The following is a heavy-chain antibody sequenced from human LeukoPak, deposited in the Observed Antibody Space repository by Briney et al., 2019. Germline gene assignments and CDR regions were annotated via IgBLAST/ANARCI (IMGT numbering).Heavy chain of an antibody. CDR2: ISSSSSYI. J-gene: IGHJ3*02. CDR1: GFTFSSYS. CDR3: GKDLIAATPHAFDI. D-gene: IGHD6-13*01. Sequence: GGSLRLSCAASGFTFSSYSMNWVRQAPGKGLEWVSSISSSSSYIYYADSVKGRFTISRDNSKNTLYLQMNSLRAEDTAVYYCGKDLIAATPHAFDIWGQGTMVTVSS. V-gene: IGHV3-21*01.